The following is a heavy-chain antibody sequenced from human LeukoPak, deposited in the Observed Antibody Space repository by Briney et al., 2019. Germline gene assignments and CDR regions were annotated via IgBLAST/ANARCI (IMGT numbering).Heavy chain of an antibody. V-gene: IGHV3-23*01. Sequence: PGGSLRLSCAASGFTFSSYAMSWVRQAPGKGLEWVSAISGSGGSTYYADSVKGRFTISRDNSKNTLYLQMNSLRAEDTAVYYCARARLSYYYDSSGYLYWGQGTLVTVSS. CDR1: GFTFSSYA. D-gene: IGHD3-22*01. CDR2: ISGSGGST. J-gene: IGHJ4*02. CDR3: ARARLSYYYDSSGYLY.